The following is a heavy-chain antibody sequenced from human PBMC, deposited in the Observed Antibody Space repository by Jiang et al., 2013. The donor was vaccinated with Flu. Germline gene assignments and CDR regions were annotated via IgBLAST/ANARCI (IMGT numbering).Heavy chain of an antibody. CDR3: AKRHDSGSYYNCLFDY. J-gene: IGHJ4*02. CDR2: INSGGGST. V-gene: IGHV3-23*01. CDR1: GFTFNLYT. Sequence: GLVQPGGSLRLSCEASGFTFNLYTMTWVRQAPGKGLEWVSSINSGGGSTYYADSVKGRFTISRDNSKNTLNLQMNNLRAEDTAVYYCAKRHDSGSYYNCLFDYWGQGTLVTVSS. D-gene: IGHD3-10*01.